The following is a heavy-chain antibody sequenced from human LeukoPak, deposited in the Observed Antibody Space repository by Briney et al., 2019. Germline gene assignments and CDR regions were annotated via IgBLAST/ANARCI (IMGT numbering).Heavy chain of an antibody. V-gene: IGHV3-30-3*01. D-gene: IGHD3-22*01. J-gene: IGHJ4*02. CDR2: ISYDGSNK. CDR3: AKDLNYYDSSGYYSSSY. CDR1: GFTFSSYA. Sequence: QAGGSLRLSCAASGFTFSSYAMPWVRQAPGKGLEWVAVISYDGSNKYYADSVKGRFTISRDNSKNTLYLQMNSLRAEDTAVYYCAKDLNYYDSSGYYSSSYWGQGTLVTVSS.